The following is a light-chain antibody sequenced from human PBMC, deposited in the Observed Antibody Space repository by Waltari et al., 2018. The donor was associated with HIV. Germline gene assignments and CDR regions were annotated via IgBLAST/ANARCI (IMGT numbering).Light chain of an antibody. J-gene: IGKJ4*01. CDR3: QQYGSSPPLT. Sequence: EIVLTQSPGPLSLPRGERATLACRASQSVSSSYLAWYQQKPGQAPRLLIYGASSRATGIPDRFSGSGSGTEFTLTINRLEPEDFAVYYCQQYGSSPPLTFGGGTKVEIK. CDR2: GAS. CDR1: QSVSSSY. V-gene: IGKV3-20*01.